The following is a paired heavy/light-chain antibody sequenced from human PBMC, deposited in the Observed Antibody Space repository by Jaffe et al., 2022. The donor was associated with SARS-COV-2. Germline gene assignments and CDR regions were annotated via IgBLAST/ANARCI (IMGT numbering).Light chain of an antibody. V-gene: IGKV1-27*01. CDR1: QGISNY. J-gene: IGKJ3*01. CDR3: QKYNSAPFT. CDR2: AAS. Sequence: DIQMTQSPSSLSASVGDRVTITCRASQGISNYLAWYQQKPGKVPKLLIYAASTLQSGVPSRFSGSGSGTDFTLTISSLQPEDVATYYCQKYNSAPFTFGPGTKVDIK.
Heavy chain of an antibody. D-gene: IGHD3-22*01. CDR3: ARTYYYDSSSHRYYYYGMDV. CDR1: GGTFSSYA. J-gene: IGHJ6*02. V-gene: IGHV1-69*01. CDR2: IIPIFGTA. Sequence: QVQLVQSGAEVKKPGSSVKVSCKASGGTFSSYAISWVRQAPGQGLEWMGGIIPIFGTANYAQKFQGRVTITADESTSTAYMELSSLRSEDTAVYYCARTYYYDSSSHRYYYYGMDVWGQVTTVTVSS.